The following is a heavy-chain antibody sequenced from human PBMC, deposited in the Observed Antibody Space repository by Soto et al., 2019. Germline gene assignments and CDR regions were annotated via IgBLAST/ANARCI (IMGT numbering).Heavy chain of an antibody. CDR3: VHRTTVTSVDY. J-gene: IGHJ4*02. D-gene: IGHD4-17*01. CDR2: IYGNDDK. CDR1: GFALSTSGVT. V-gene: IGHV2-5*01. Sequence: QITLKESGPTLVKPTQTLTLTCTFSGFALSTSGVTVGWTRQPPGKALEWLAFIYGNDDKRYSPSLRSRLTIAKDTSKNQVVLIMTNMDPADTATYYCVHRTTVTSVDYWGQGTLVTVVS.